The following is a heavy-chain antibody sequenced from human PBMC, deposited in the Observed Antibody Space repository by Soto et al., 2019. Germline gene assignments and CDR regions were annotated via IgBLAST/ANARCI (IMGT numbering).Heavy chain of an antibody. J-gene: IGHJ4*02. Sequence: GGSLRLSCAASGFTVSSNYMSWVRQAPGKGLEWVSVIYNNGTTYYADSVRGRFTISRDNSKNTLYLQMNSLRAEDTAVYYCAREGNSYGPFDYWGQGTLVTVSS. D-gene: IGHD5-18*01. CDR2: IYNNGTT. CDR1: GFTVSSNY. CDR3: AREGNSYGPFDY. V-gene: IGHV3-53*01.